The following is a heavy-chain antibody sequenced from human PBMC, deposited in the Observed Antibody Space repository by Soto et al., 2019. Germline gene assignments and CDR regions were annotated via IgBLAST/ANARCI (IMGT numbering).Heavy chain of an antibody. CDR2: IYWDDDK. Sequence: QITLKESGPTLVKPTQTLTLTCTFSGFSLTSRPVGVGWVRQPPGKALEWLAFIYWDDDKRYSPSLRSTLTVTKDASKTQVVLTLTNMDPVDTATYYCAHRRNYDGSWNEGVFDYWGQGILVTVS. CDR3: AHRRNYDGSWNEGVFDY. J-gene: IGHJ4*02. D-gene: IGHD3-16*01. CDR1: GFSLTSRPVG. V-gene: IGHV2-5*02.